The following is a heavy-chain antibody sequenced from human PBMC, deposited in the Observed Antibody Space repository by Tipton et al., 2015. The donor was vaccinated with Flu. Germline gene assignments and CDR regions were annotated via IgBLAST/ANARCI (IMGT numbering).Heavy chain of an antibody. J-gene: IGHJ4*02. V-gene: IGHV3-7*03. CDR3: TRAIAAAGSY. Sequence: GSLRLSCAASGFTFSSYWMSWVRQAPGKGLEWVANINQDGSVKYYVDSVRGRFTISRDNAKNSLYLQMNSLRAEDTAVYYCTRAIAAAGSYWGQGTLVTVSS. CDR1: GFTFSSYW. D-gene: IGHD6-13*01. CDR2: INQDGSVK.